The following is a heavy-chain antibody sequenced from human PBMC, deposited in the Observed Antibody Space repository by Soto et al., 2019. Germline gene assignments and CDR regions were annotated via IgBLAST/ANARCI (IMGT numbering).Heavy chain of an antibody. CDR2: IMPVYGTA. V-gene: IGHV1-69*01. J-gene: IGHJ4*02. Sequence: QVQLVQSGAEVRKPGSSVKVSCEASGGSFSGHGITWVRQAPGQGLEWMGGIMPVYGTAVYAQRFQGRVTIAAAESTNTAYMELRGLRSDDTAVYYCARESASGSYYMGKDDWGQGTLVTVSS. CDR3: ARESASGSYYMGKDD. D-gene: IGHD1-26*01. CDR1: GGSFSGHG.